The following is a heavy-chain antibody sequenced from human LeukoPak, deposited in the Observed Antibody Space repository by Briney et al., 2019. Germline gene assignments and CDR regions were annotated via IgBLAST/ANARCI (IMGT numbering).Heavy chain of an antibody. Sequence: PGGSLRLSCAASGFTFSTYEMSWVRQAPGKGLEWVAYIKQDGSEKYYVDSVKGRFTISRDNAKNSLYLQVNSLRAEDTAVYYCARSGNNYYYDMDVWGKGTTVTVSS. J-gene: IGHJ6*03. D-gene: IGHD2/OR15-2a*01. CDR1: GFTFSTYE. CDR3: ARSGNNYYYDMDV. V-gene: IGHV3-7*01. CDR2: IKQDGSEK.